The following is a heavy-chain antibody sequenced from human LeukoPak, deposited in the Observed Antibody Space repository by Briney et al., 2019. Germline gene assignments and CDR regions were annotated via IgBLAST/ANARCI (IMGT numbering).Heavy chain of an antibody. V-gene: IGHV1-46*01. CDR3: ARDLGDGYNYLTLDY. D-gene: IGHD5-24*01. CDR1: GYTFTSYY. J-gene: IGHJ4*02. CDR2: INPSGGST. Sequence: ASVKVSCKASGYTFTSYYMHWVRQAPGQGLEWMGIINPSGGSTSYAQKFQGRVTMTRDMSTSTVYMELSSLRSEDTAVYYCARDLGDGYNYLTLDYWGQGTLVTASS.